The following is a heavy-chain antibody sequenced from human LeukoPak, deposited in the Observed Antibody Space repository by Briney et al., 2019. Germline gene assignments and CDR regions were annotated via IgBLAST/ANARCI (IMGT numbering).Heavy chain of an antibody. J-gene: IGHJ4*02. D-gene: IGHD3-22*01. CDR1: GGSITSSSYY. Sequence: TPSETLSLTCTVSGGSITSSSYYWGWILQPPGKELEWIGSIYYSGTTYYNPSLKSRVTISVDTSKNQFSLKLSSVTAADTAVYYCARDLEDSSGGDFDYWGQGTLVTVSS. CDR2: IYYSGTT. V-gene: IGHV4-39*07. CDR3: ARDLEDSSGGDFDY.